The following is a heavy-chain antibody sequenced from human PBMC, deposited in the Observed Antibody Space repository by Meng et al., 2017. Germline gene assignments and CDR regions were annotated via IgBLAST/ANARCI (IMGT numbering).Heavy chain of an antibody. CDR1: GGTSSSYA. D-gene: IGHD4-11*01. CDR2: SIPIFGTA. J-gene: IGHJ5*02. V-gene: IGHV1-69*01. CDR3: AREDGSNDLPFDH. Sequence: QAQLGGPGAEGRKTASAVKVSSKASGGTSSSYAFSWGRQAPGQGRVWLGGSIPIFGTANYEQKYLGGGTIMADESTSTAYMELMSRITEDTAVYYCAREDGSNDLPFDHWGQGTLVTVSS.